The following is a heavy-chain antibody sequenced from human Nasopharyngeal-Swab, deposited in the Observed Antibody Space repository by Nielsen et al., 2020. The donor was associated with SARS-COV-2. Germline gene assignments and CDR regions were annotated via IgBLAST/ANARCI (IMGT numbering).Heavy chain of an antibody. CDR3: ARAASGYSSSWYYYYYYMDV. CDR1: GFTLSSYS. J-gene: IGHJ6*03. Sequence: GESLKISCAASGFTLSSYSMNWVRQAPGKGLEWVSYISSSSSTIYYADSVKGRFTISRDNAKNSLYLQMNSLRAEDTAVYYCARAASGYSSSWYYYYYYMDVWGKGTTVTVSS. D-gene: IGHD6-13*01. V-gene: IGHV3-48*01. CDR2: ISSSSSTI.